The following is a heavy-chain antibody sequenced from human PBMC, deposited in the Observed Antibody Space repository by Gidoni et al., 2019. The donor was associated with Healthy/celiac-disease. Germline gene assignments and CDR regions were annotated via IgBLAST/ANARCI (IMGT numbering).Heavy chain of an antibody. D-gene: IGHD3-9*01. CDR2: INPNSGGT. J-gene: IGHJ4*02. CDR1: GYTFTGYY. CDR3: ARAVTVSKYFDWLLSGDYLDY. Sequence: QVQLVQSGAEVKKPGASVKVSCKASGYTFTGYYMHWVRQAPGQGLEWMGWINPNSGGTNYAQKFQGWVTMTRDMSISTAYMELSRLRSDDTAVYYCARAVTVSKYFDWLLSGDYLDYWGQGTLVTVSS. V-gene: IGHV1-2*04.